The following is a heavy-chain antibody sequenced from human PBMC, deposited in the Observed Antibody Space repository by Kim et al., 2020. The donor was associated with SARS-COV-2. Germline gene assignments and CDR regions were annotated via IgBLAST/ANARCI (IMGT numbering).Heavy chain of an antibody. D-gene: IGHD4-17*01. Sequence: YYTPSLTSRVTISVDTSMTQFSLKLSSVTAADTAVYYCARLMTTVVTPDYWGQGTLVTVSS. J-gene: IGHJ4*02. CDR3: ARLMTTVVTPDY. V-gene: IGHV4-39*01.